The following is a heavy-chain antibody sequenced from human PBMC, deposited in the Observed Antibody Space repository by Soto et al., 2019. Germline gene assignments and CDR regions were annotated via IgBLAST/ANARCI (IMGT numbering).Heavy chain of an antibody. D-gene: IGHD2-2*01. J-gene: IGHJ4*02. CDR1: GGSFSGYY. CDR2: INHSGST. V-gene: IGHV4-34*01. CDR3: ARGRGGYCSSTSCSSRSVDIDY. Sequence: QVQLQQWGAGLLKPSETLSLTCAVYGGSFSGYYWSWIRQPPGKGLEWLGEINHSGSTNYNPPLKSRVTISVDTSKNQFALKLSSVTAADTAVYYCARGRGGYCSSTSCSSRSVDIDYWGQGTLVTVSS.